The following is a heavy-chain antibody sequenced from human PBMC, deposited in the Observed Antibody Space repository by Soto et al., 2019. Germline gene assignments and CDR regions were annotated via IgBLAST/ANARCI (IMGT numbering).Heavy chain of an antibody. V-gene: IGHV1-69*12. CDR3: SRQLGGNHYYYGMDV. CDR2: IIPIFGTA. Sequence: QVQLVQSGAEVKKPGSSVKVSCKASGGTFSSYAISWVRQAPGQGLEWLGGIIPIFGTADYVQKVQGRVTITADDFTSTAYMELSSLRPEDTAVYYCSRQLGGNHYYYGMDVWGQGTTVTVSS. J-gene: IGHJ6*02. CDR1: GGTFSSYA. D-gene: IGHD6-13*01.